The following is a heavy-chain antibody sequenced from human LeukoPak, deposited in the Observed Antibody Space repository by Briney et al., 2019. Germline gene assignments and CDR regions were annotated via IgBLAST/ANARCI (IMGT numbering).Heavy chain of an antibody. V-gene: IGHV4-39*01. D-gene: IGHD3-16*01. CDR3: ARHPVLRFPEHGFDP. CDR1: GGSISSSSYY. CDR2: IYYSGNT. J-gene: IGHJ5*02. Sequence: NPSETLSLXCSVSGGSISSSSYYWGWIRQPPGKGLEWIGSIYYSGNTYYNPSLNSRVTISIDTSKNQFSLKLSSVTAADTAVYYCARHPVLRFPEHGFDPWGQGILVTVSS.